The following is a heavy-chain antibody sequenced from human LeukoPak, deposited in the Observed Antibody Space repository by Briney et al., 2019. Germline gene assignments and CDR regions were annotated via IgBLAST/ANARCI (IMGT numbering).Heavy chain of an antibody. CDR1: GGTFSSYA. V-gene: IGHV1-69*13. J-gene: IGHJ4*02. D-gene: IGHD3-22*01. CDR3: ARDQDSSGYYRGDYDY. Sequence: SVKVSCKASGGTFSSYAISWVRQAPGQGLEWMGGIIPIFGTANYAQKFQGRVTITADESTSTAYMELSSLRSEDTAVYYCARDQDSSGYYRGDYDYWGQGTLVTVSS. CDR2: IIPIFGTA.